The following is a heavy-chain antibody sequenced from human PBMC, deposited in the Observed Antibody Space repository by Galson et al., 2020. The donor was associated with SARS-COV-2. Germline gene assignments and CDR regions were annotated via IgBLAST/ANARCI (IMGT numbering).Heavy chain of an antibody. V-gene: IGHV4-39*07. D-gene: IGHD3-3*01. Sequence: SETLSLTCTVSGGSISSSSYYWGWIRQPPGKGLEWIGSIYYSGSTYYNPSLKSRVTISVDTSKNQFSLKLSSVTAADTAVYYCARDQGRFLEWLSLGPDAFDIWGQGTMVTVS. CDR2: IYYSGST. CDR1: GGSISSSSYY. J-gene: IGHJ3*02. CDR3: ARDQGRFLEWLSLGPDAFDI.